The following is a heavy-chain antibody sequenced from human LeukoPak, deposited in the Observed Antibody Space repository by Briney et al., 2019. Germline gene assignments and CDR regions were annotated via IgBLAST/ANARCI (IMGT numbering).Heavy chain of an antibody. V-gene: IGHV3-30*02. CDR3: VKTGSGWYGDY. D-gene: IGHD6-13*01. CDR2: IRYDGINK. J-gene: IGHJ4*02. CDR1: GFTFSSYS. Sequence: GGSLRLSCAASGFTFSSYSMNWVRQAPGKGPEWVALIRYDGINKYYGDSVKGRFTISRDNSKNMLYLQMNSLRAEDTAVYYCVKTGSGWYGDYWGQGARVTVSS.